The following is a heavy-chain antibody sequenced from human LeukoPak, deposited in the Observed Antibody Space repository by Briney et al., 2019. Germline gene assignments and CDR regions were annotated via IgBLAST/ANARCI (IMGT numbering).Heavy chain of an antibody. Sequence: SETLSLTCTVSGGSISSYYWSWIRQPPGEGLEWIGYIYYSGSTNYNPSLKSRVTISVDTSKNQFSLKLSSVTAADTAVYYCARYDSGSYYNGPPFDYWGQGTLVTVSS. J-gene: IGHJ4*02. V-gene: IGHV4-59*01. CDR1: GGSISSYY. CDR2: IYYSGST. D-gene: IGHD3-10*01. CDR3: ARYDSGSYYNGPPFDY.